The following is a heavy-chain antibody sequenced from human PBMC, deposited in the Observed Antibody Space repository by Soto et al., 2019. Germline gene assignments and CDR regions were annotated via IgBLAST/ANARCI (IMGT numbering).Heavy chain of an antibody. CDR3: ARDLRGHYGP. J-gene: IGHJ3*01. D-gene: IGHD4-17*01. Sequence: PGGSLRLSCEVSGFNFRNFNMIWVRQAPGKGLEWVSSVSGSSSYIYYADSVKGRFTVSRDNANNLVFLQMNGLRPEDTAMYYCARDLRGHYGPWGQGTMVT. CDR2: VSGSSSYI. V-gene: IGHV3-21*06. CDR1: GFNFRNFN.